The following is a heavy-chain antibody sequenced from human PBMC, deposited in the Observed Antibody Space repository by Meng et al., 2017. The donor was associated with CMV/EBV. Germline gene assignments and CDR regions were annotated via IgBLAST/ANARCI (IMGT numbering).Heavy chain of an antibody. J-gene: IGHJ5*02. CDR1: GGSISSSSYY. D-gene: IGHD2-2*01. CDR2: IYYSGST. V-gene: IGHV4-39*07. Sequence: QLQLQGSGPGLGKPSETLSLTCTVSGGSISSSSYYWGWNRQPPGKGLEWIGSIYYSGSTYYNPSLKSRVTISVDTSKNQFSLKLSSVTAADTAVYYCARDRDIVVVPGDPWFDPWGQGTLVTVSS. CDR3: ARDRDIVVVPGDPWFDP.